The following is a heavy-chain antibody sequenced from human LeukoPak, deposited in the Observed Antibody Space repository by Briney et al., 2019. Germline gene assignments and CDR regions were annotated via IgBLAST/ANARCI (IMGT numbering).Heavy chain of an antibody. Sequence: SETLSLTCAVSGASISSTNWGSLARPPPGEGLEWIGEIYHAGTTNYNPSLESRVTISVDNSRNQFSLKLTSVTAADTAVYYCMRTYCSSTSCHYFDYWGQGTLVTVSS. CDR2: IYHAGTT. CDR3: MRTYCSSTSCHYFDY. J-gene: IGHJ4*02. D-gene: IGHD2-2*01. V-gene: IGHV4-4*02. CDR1: GASISSTNW.